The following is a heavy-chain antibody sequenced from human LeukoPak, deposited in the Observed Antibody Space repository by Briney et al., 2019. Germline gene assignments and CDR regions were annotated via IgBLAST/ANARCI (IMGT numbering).Heavy chain of an antibody. V-gene: IGHV4-39*07. CDR2: IYYSGST. D-gene: IGHD2/OR15-2a*01. CDR1: GGSISSSSYY. CDR3: ARGAIYAPFDP. J-gene: IGHJ5*02. Sequence: PSETLSLTCTVSGGSISSSSYYWGWIRQPPGKGLEWIGSIYYSGSTYYNPSLKSRVTISVDTSKSQFSLKLSSVTAADTAVYYCARGAIYAPFDPWGQGTLVTVSS.